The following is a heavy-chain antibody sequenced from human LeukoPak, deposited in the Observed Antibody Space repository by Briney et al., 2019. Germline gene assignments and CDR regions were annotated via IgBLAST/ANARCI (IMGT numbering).Heavy chain of an antibody. V-gene: IGHV4-59*08. CDR2: ISYSGST. CDR3: ARHRVSGSSYSALDY. J-gene: IGHJ4*02. Sequence: SETLSLTCTVSGASINSHYWSWIRQPPVKGLEWIGYISYSGSTNYNPSLKSRVIISVDTSKTHFSLNLSSVTAADTAFYYCARHRVSGSSYSALDYWGQGTLVSVSS. CDR1: GASINSHY. D-gene: IGHD1-26*01.